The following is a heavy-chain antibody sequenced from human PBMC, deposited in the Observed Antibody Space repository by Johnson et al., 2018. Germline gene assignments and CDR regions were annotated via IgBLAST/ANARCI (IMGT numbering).Heavy chain of an antibody. Sequence: QVQLVESGGGVVQXGGSLRLSCAASGFTFSDYYMSWIRQAPGKGLEWVSYISSSGSTIYYAGSVKGRLTISRDNAKNSLYLQMKSLRAEDTAFYHFGRDSPAAGTGWGMDVWGQGTTVTVSS. J-gene: IGHJ6*02. CDR3: GRDSPAAGTGWGMDV. D-gene: IGHD6-13*01. CDR2: ISSSGSTI. CDR1: GFTFSDYY. V-gene: IGHV3-11*01.